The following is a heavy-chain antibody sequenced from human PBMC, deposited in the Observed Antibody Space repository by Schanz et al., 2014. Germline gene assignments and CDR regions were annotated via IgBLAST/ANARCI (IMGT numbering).Heavy chain of an antibody. CDR1: GYTFTSDS. V-gene: IGHV1-46*03. CDR2: INPSGGST. D-gene: IGHD3-22*01. Sequence: QVHLVPSGAEVKKPGASVKASCKASGYTFTSDSMHWVRQAPGQGLEWMGMINPSGGSTTYAQKFQGRVTMTRDTSTSTVYMELSSLRSEDTAVYYCAGAFDSSGYYFDYWGQGTLVTVSS. CDR3: AGAFDSSGYYFDY. J-gene: IGHJ4*02.